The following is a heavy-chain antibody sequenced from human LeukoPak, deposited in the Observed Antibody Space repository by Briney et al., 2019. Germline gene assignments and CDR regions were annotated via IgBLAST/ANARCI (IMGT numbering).Heavy chain of an antibody. CDR2: INTNTGNP. V-gene: IGHV7-4-1*02. Sequence: ASVKVSCKASGYTFTSYAMNWVRQAPGQGLEWMGWINTNTGNPTYAQGFTGRFVFSLDTSVSTAYLQISSLKAEDTAVYYCARDDYGDYPQPYYYYGMDVWGQGTTVTVSS. J-gene: IGHJ6*02. CDR3: ARDDYGDYPQPYYYYGMDV. CDR1: GYTFTSYA. D-gene: IGHD4-17*01.